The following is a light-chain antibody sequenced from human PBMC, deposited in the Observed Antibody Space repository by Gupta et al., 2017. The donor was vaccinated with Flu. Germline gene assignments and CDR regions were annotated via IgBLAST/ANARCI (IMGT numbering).Light chain of an antibody. CDR3: QSSDSSLSGYFV. CDR2: GDS. Sequence: QSVLTQPPSVSGAPGQRVTISCHGSSSKIGAGYDVHWYQQLPGPAPKLLIYGDSNRPSGVPDRFSGSKSGTSASLAITGLQAEDEADYYCQSSDSSLSGYFVFGTGTKVTVL. J-gene: IGLJ1*01. CDR1: SSKIGAGYD. V-gene: IGLV1-40*01.